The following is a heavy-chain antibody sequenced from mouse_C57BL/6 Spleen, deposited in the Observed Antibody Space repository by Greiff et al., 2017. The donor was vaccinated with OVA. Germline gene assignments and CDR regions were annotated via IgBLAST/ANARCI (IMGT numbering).Heavy chain of an antibody. CDR1: GYTFTSYG. V-gene: IGHV1-81*01. CDR2: IYPRSGNT. Sequence: VQGVESGAELARPGASVKLSCKASGYTFTSYGISWVKQRTGQGLEWIGAIYPRSGNTYYNEKFKGKATLTADKSSSTAYMELRSLTSENSAVYFCARPATTVRDYFDYWGQGTTLTVSS. CDR3: ARPATTVRDYFDY. D-gene: IGHD1-1*01. J-gene: IGHJ2*01.